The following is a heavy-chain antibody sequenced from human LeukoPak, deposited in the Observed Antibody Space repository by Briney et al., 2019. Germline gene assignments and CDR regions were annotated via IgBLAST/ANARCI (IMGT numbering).Heavy chain of an antibody. Sequence: SETLSLNCAVYGESFRGYYWSWIRQPPGKGLEWIGEINHSGSTNYNPSLKSRVTISVDTSKNQFSLKLSSVTAADTAVYYCARALTTVTTSTTFDYWGQGTLVTVSS. D-gene: IGHD4-17*01. J-gene: IGHJ4*02. CDR1: GESFRGYY. CDR3: ARALTTVTTSTTFDY. V-gene: IGHV4-34*01. CDR2: INHSGST.